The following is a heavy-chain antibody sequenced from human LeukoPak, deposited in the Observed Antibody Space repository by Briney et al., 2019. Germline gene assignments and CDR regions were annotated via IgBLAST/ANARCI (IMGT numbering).Heavy chain of an antibody. CDR2: IYTSGST. CDR1: GGSISSGSYY. D-gene: IGHD4-17*01. Sequence: SETLSLTCTVSGGSISSGSYYWSWIRQPAGKGLEWIGRIYTSGSTNYNPSLKSQVTISVDTSKNQFSLKLSSVTAADTAVYYCARGVTTVTNRYYYYYMDVWGKGTTVTVSS. J-gene: IGHJ6*03. CDR3: ARGVTTVTNRYYYYYMDV. V-gene: IGHV4-61*02.